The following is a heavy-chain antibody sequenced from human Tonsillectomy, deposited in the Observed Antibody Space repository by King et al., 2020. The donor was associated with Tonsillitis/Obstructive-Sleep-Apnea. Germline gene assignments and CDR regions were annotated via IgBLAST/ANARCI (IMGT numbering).Heavy chain of an antibody. CDR3: ASGYCSGGSCPHYYYMDV. J-gene: IGHJ6*03. V-gene: IGHV3-53*01. Sequence: VKLVESGGGLIQPGGSLRLSCAASGFTISNDYMSWVRQAPGKGLEWVAVIYSGGSTYYADSVKGRFTISRDNSKNTVYLQMNSLRAEDAAVYYCASGYCSGGSCPHYYYMDVWGKGTTVTVS. CDR2: IYSGGST. CDR1: GFTISNDY. D-gene: IGHD2-15*01.